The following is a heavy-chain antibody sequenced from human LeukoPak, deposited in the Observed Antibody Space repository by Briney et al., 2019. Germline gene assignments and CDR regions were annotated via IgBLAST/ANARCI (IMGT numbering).Heavy chain of an antibody. CDR2: IYPGDSDT. CDR1: GYSFTTYW. V-gene: IGHV5-51*01. Sequence: GESLQISCKGSGYSFTTYWIGWVRQMPGKGLEWMGIIYPGDSDTRYSPSFQGQVTISADKSISTAYLQWSSLKASDTAIYYCARTRDGYSRPFDYWGQGTLVTVSS. CDR3: ARTRDGYSRPFDY. D-gene: IGHD5-24*01. J-gene: IGHJ4*02.